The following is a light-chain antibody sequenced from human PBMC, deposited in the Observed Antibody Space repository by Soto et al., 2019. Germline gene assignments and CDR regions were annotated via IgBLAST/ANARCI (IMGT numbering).Light chain of an antibody. CDR2: DVS. J-gene: IGLJ1*01. Sequence: QSVLAQPASVSGSPGQSITISCTGTSSDVGGYNYVSCYQHHPGKAPKLIIYDVSNRPSGVSIRFSASKSDNTASLTISGLQPEDEADYHCSSYTTSNTRQIVFGTGTKVTVL. V-gene: IGLV2-14*03. CDR1: SSDVGGYNY. CDR3: SSYTTSNTRQIV.